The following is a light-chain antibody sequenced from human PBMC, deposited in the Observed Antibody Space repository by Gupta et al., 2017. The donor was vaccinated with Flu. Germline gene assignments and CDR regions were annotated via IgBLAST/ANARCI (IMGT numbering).Light chain of an antibody. CDR3: SSYTSTNTFYV. Sequence: QSALTQPASVSGSPGQSITISCTGTSSDVGRSDSVSWYQQHPGKAPKLIIYDVSNRPSGVSSRFSGSKSGNTASLTISGLEAEDDTDYYCSSYTSTNTFYVFGPGTKVTVL. CDR2: DVS. V-gene: IGLV2-14*01. CDR1: SSDVGRSDS. J-gene: IGLJ1*01.